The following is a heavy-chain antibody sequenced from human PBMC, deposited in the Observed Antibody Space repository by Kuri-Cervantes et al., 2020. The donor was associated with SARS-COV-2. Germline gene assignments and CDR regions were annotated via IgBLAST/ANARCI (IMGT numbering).Heavy chain of an antibody. J-gene: IGHJ4*02. D-gene: IGHD3-22*01. CDR1: GFTVSSNY. Sequence: GESLKISCAASGFTVSSNYMSWVRQAPGKGLEWVSVIYSGGSTYYADSVKGRFTISRDSSKNTLYLQMNSLRAEDTAVYYCARVSYDSNWGQGTLVTVSS. CDR3: ARVSYDSN. V-gene: IGHV3-53*01. CDR2: IYSGGST.